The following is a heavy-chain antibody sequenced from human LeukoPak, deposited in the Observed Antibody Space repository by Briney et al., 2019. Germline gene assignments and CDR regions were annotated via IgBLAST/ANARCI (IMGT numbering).Heavy chain of an antibody. CDR1: GFTFTSSA. V-gene: IGHV1-58*01. D-gene: IGHD3-10*01. Sequence: SVKVSCKASGFTFTSSAVQWVRQARGQRLEWIGWIFVGSGNTNYAQKFQERVTLTREMSTSTSYMKLSSLRSEDTAVYSFAAVNVEVMVPSFFDYWGQGTLVTVSS. J-gene: IGHJ4*02. CDR2: IFVGSGNT. CDR3: AAVNVEVMVPSFFDY.